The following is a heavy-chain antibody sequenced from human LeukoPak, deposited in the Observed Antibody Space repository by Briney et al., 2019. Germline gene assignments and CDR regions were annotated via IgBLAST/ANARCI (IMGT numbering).Heavy chain of an antibody. Sequence: GGSLRLSCAASGFTFSSYWMRWVRQAPGKGLEWVANIKQDGSEKYYVDSVKGRFTISRDNAKNSLYLQMNSLRAEDTAVYYCAREEYSSSWHRYYYYGMDVWGQGTTVTVSS. V-gene: IGHV3-7*01. CDR3: AREEYSSSWHRYYYYGMDV. J-gene: IGHJ6*02. D-gene: IGHD6-13*01. CDR1: GFTFSSYW. CDR2: IKQDGSEK.